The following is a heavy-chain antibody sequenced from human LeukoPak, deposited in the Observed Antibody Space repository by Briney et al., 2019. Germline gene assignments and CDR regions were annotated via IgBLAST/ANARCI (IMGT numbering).Heavy chain of an antibody. V-gene: IGHV4-34*01. Sequence: SERLSLTCAVYVGSFSDYYWSWIRQPPGKGVECIGEINHSGITNYNPSLKSRVTISVDTSKSQFSLRLSSVTAADTAVYYCARALLNGGREDYWGQGTLVTVSS. D-gene: IGHD2-8*01. CDR3: ARALLNGGREDY. J-gene: IGHJ4*02. CDR2: INHSGIT. CDR1: VGSFSDYY.